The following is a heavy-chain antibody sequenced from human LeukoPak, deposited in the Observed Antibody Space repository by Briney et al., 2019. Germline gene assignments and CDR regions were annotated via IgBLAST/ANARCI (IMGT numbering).Heavy chain of an antibody. CDR2: INQDGSEK. V-gene: IGHV3-7*01. J-gene: IGHJ5*02. CDR3: ARDNMVRGVLNWFDP. D-gene: IGHD3-10*01. CDR1: RFTFSGYY. Sequence: PGGSLRLSCAASRFTFSGYYMSWVRRAPGKGLEWVANINQDGSEKYYVDSVKGRFTISRDNAKNSLYLQMNSLRAEDTAVYYCARDNMVRGVLNWFDPWGQGTLVTVSS.